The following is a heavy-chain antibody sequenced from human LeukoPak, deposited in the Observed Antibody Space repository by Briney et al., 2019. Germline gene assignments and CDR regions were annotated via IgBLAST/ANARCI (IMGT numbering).Heavy chain of an antibody. J-gene: IGHJ4*02. D-gene: IGHD2-2*01. CDR2: IRSKAYGGTT. Sequence: GGSLRLSCTASGFTFGDYAMSWFRQAPGKGREWVGFIRSKAYGGTTEYAASVKGRFTTSRDDSKSIAYLQMNSLKTEDTAVYYCTRSKGGKGYQSPAYWGQGTLVTVSS. V-gene: IGHV3-49*03. CDR1: GFTFGDYA. CDR3: TRSKGGKGYQSPAY.